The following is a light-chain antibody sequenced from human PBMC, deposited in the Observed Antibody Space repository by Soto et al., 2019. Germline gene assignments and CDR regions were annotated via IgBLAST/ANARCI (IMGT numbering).Light chain of an antibody. Sequence: DIQMTQSPCTMSGSGGDRDIGACRASQTVSSWLAWYQQKPGKAPKLLIYKASTLKSGVPSRFSGSGSGTEFTLTLSSLQPDDFAVYNCQQYNNWSGTFGQGTKVDIK. CDR1: QTVSSW. V-gene: IGKV1-5*03. CDR3: QQYNNWSGT. J-gene: IGKJ1*01. CDR2: KAS.